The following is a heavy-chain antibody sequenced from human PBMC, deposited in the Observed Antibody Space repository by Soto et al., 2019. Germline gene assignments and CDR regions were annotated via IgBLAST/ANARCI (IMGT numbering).Heavy chain of an antibody. CDR1: GFRFDDYA. V-gene: IGHV3-9*01. CDR3: AKGVAGWYYFDY. CDR2: ISWNRGSI. Sequence: EVQLVESGGGLVQPGRSLRLSCAASGFRFDDYAMHWVRQAPGKGLEWVSGISWNRGSIGYADSVKGRFTISRDNAKKSLYLQMNSLRAEDTALYYCAKGVAGWYYFDYWGQGTLVTVSS. J-gene: IGHJ4*02. D-gene: IGHD3-3*01.